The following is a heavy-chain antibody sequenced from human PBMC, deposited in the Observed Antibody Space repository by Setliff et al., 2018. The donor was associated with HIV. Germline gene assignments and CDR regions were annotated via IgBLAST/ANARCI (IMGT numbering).Heavy chain of an antibody. Sequence: SETLSVTCDDYGGSLRDHDWRWIRQTPRKGLEWIGEIIHSGRTNYNQSLKSRVIVSRDTSKNQFSLILTSTTVADTAVYYCARGFEGYCSGDSCHWFDSWGQGTLVTVAS. J-gene: IGHJ5*01. CDR2: IIHSGRT. CDR1: GGSLRDHD. CDR3: ARGFEGYCSGDSCHWFDS. D-gene: IGHD2-15*01. V-gene: IGHV4-34*12.